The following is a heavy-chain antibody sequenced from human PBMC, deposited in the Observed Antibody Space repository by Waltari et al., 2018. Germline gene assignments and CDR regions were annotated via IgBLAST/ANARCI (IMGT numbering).Heavy chain of an antibody. CDR1: GGSISSSSYY. CDR2: IYYRGRT. V-gene: IGHV4-39*01. Sequence: QLQLQESGPGLVKPSETLSLTCTVSGGSISSSSYYWGWIRQPPGKGLEWIGSIYYRGRTYYHPAPKSRVTISVDTSKNQFSLKLSSVTAADTAVYYCARRRDSSGYYYAFDYWGQGTLVTVSS. CDR3: ARRRDSSGYYYAFDY. D-gene: IGHD3-22*01. J-gene: IGHJ4*02.